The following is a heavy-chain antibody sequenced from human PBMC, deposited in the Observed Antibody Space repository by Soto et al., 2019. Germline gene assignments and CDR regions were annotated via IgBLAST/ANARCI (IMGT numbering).Heavy chain of an antibody. CDR3: VKPRQQVGVFFEN. CDR1: GFTLTPYA. J-gene: IGHJ4*02. D-gene: IGHD1-1*01. Sequence: GGSLRLSCAASGFTLTPYAMSWVRQAPGKGLEWVSAIRGSGATTYYADSVKGRFTISRDESKNTVYLQMNSLRAEDTAVYYCVKPRQQVGVFFENWGQGTLVTVSS. V-gene: IGHV3-23*01. CDR2: IRGSGATT.